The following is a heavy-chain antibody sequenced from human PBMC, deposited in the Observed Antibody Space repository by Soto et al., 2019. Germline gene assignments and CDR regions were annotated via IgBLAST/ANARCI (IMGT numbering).Heavy chain of an antibody. V-gene: IGHV4-31*03. D-gene: IGHD1-1*01. J-gene: IGHJ6*02. CDR3: ARGQRSPTYFTTPPYYYYYGMDV. Sequence: QVQLQESGPGLVKPSQTLSLTCKVSGASVSSGGYYWSWIRQHPGRGLEWIGYLYYRGTTYYIPSLRSRVAISVDTSKNQLSLKLTSVTAADTAVYYCARGQRSPTYFTTPPYYYYYGMDVWGPGTTVTVSS. CDR2: LYYRGTT. CDR1: GASVSSGGYY.